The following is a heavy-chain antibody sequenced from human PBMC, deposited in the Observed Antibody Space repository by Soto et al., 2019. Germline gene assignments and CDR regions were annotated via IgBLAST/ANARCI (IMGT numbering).Heavy chain of an antibody. D-gene: IGHD3-22*01. CDR3: ARVPAVWLDYLPTFDY. J-gene: IGHJ4*02. CDR1: GLTFSSYW. Sequence: EVQLVESGGGLVQPGGSLRLSCAASGLTFSSYWMHWVRQAPGKGLVWVSRVNSDGSITNYADSVKGRFTISRDNAKNPLYLQMNSLRAEDTAVYYCARVPAVWLDYLPTFDYWGQGTLVTVSS. CDR2: VNSDGSIT. V-gene: IGHV3-74*01.